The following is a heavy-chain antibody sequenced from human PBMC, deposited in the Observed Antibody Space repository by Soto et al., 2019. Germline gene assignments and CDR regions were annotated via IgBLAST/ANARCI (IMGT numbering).Heavy chain of an antibody. CDR1: GGSISSYY. Sequence: PSETLSLTCTVSGGSISSYYWSWIRQPPGKGLEWIGYIYYSGSTNYNPSLKSRVTISVDTSKNQFSLKLSSVTAADTAVYYCGSSVDTALVHFDYWGQEPRVTVSS. V-gene: IGHV4-59*01. D-gene: IGHD5-18*01. J-gene: IGHJ4*02. CDR3: GSSVDTALVHFDY. CDR2: IYYSGST.